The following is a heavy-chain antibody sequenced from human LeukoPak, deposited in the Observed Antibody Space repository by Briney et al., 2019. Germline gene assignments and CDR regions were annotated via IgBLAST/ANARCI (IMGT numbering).Heavy chain of an antibody. V-gene: IGHV5-51*01. D-gene: IGHD3-10*01. CDR2: IYPGDSDT. CDR3: ARTYGSGTYYNRVGGFDI. Sequence: GESLKIACKGSGYSFTNYWIGWVRQMPGKGLEWMGIIYPGDSDTRYSPSFQGQVPISADKSITTAYLQWSSLEASDTGMYYCARTYGSGTYYNRVGGFDIWGQGTMVTVSS. CDR1: GYSFTNYW. J-gene: IGHJ3*02.